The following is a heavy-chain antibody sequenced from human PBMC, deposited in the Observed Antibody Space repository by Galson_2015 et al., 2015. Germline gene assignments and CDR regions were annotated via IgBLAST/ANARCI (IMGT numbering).Heavy chain of an antibody. Sequence: SLRLSCAASGFTFSSYWMHWVRQAPGKGLVWVSRINSDGSSTSYADSVKGRFTISRDNAKNTLYLQMNSLRAEDTAVYYCASPFSTSDYYYGMDVWGQGTTVTVSS. J-gene: IGHJ6*02. CDR3: ASPFSTSDYYYGMDV. CDR1: GFTFSSYW. V-gene: IGHV3-74*01. CDR2: INSDGSST. D-gene: IGHD2-2*01.